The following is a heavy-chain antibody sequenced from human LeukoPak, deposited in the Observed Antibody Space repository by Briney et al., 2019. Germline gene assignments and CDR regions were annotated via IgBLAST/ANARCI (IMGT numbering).Heavy chain of an antibody. V-gene: IGHV3-30*18. Sequence: PGGSLRLSCAASGFTFSSYGMHWVRQAPGKGLEWVAVISYDGSNKYYADSVKGRFTISRDNSKNTLYLQMNSLRAEDTAVYYCAKEGNYDFWSGNGFDYWGQGTLVTVSS. CDR2: ISYDGSNK. D-gene: IGHD3-3*01. CDR1: GFTFSSYG. CDR3: AKEGNYDFWSGNGFDY. J-gene: IGHJ4*02.